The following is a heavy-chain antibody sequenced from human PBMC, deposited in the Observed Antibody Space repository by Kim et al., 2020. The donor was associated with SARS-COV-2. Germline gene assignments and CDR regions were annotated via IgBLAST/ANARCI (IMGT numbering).Heavy chain of an antibody. V-gene: IGHV3-53*01. CDR2: IYSGGST. J-gene: IGHJ6*02. D-gene: IGHD3-22*01. CDR3: ARDAGLLRPKGMDV. CDR1: GFTVSSNY. Sequence: GGSLRLSCAASGFTVSSNYMSWVRQAPGKGLEWVSVIYSGGSTYYADSVKGRFTISRDNSKNTLYLQMNSLRAEDTAVYYCARDAGLLRPKGMDVWGQGTTVTVSS.